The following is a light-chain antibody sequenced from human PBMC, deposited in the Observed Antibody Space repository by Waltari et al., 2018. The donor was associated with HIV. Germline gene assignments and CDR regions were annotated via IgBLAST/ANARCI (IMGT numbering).Light chain of an antibody. CDR1: SSDVGGCNS. J-gene: IGLJ1*01. V-gene: IGLV2-11*01. CDR3: CSYGGTYNV. CDR2: EVS. Sequence: QSALTQPRSVSGSPGQSVTISCTGTSSDVGGCNSVSWYQQHPGKAPKLLIYEVSKWPSGVPDRFSGSKSVNTASLTISGLRADDEADYYCCSYGGTYNVFGTGTKVTIL.